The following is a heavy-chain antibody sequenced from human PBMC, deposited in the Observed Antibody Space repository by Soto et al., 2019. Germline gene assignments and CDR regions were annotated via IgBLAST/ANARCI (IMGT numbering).Heavy chain of an antibody. CDR3: VGGWGRTLNY. D-gene: IGHD3-16*01. Sequence: EVQLVEAGGGLVQPGGSLRLSCAVSGFTFSSYWMFWVRQAPGKGLERVANIKQDVSEKYYVDSVKGRFTISRDNAENSLYLQMNSLRAEDTAVYFCVGGWGRTLNYWGQGTLVTVSS. CDR2: IKQDVSEK. CDR1: GFTFSSYW. J-gene: IGHJ4*02. V-gene: IGHV3-7*04.